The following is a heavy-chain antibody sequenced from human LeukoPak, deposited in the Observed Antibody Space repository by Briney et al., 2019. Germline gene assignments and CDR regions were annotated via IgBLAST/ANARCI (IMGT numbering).Heavy chain of an antibody. CDR1: GFTLSSNC. Sequence: GVSLRLSCAASGFTLSSNCMNWVRQAPGKGLEWVSVIYSGGSTYYSDSVKGRFTISRDNSKNTVYLQMNNLRVEDTAVYYCARGARVSIDYWGQGTLVTVSS. CDR3: ARGARVSIDY. V-gene: IGHV3-53*01. D-gene: IGHD4-11*01. CDR2: IYSGGST. J-gene: IGHJ4*02.